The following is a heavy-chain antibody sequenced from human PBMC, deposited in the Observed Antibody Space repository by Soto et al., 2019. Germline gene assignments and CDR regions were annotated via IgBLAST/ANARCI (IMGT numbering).Heavy chain of an antibody. Sequence: ASVNVSCKASGYTFTSYDINWVRQATGQGLEWMGWMNPNSGNTGYAQKFQGRVTMTRNTSISTAYMELSSLRSEDTAVYYCARGLGPYYYYYYMDVWGKGTTVTVSS. CDR2: MNPNSGNT. J-gene: IGHJ6*03. CDR3: ARGLGPYYYYYYMDV. V-gene: IGHV1-8*01. CDR1: GYTFTSYD.